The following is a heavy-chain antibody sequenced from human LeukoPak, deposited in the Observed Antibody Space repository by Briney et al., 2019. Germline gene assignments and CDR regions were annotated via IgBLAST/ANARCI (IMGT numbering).Heavy chain of an antibody. CDR2: FYHGGST. J-gene: IGHJ4*02. V-gene: IGHV4-38-2*02. CDR3: AREGDSGYSSSWYYFDY. D-gene: IGHD6-13*01. Sequence: SETLSLTCTVSGYSISTGYYWDWIRQPPGKGLKWIGTFYHGGSTYYNPSLKSRVTISVDTSKNQFSLNLTSVTAADTAVYYCAREGDSGYSSSWYYFDYWGQGTLVTVSS. CDR1: GYSISTGYY.